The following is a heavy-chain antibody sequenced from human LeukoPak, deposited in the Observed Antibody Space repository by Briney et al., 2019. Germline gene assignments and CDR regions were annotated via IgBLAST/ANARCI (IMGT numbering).Heavy chain of an antibody. Sequence: GGSLRLSCAASGFTFTDYWMSWVRQAPGKGLEWVANIGQDGSNKFYVASVKGRFSLSRDNTKNPVFHQMTILRGERTAIYCCATSQEAAVCDWGQGTLVTVSS. CDR3: ATSQEAAVCD. V-gene: IGHV3-7*03. J-gene: IGHJ4*02. D-gene: IGHD6-13*01. CDR2: IGQDGSNK. CDR1: GFTFTDYW.